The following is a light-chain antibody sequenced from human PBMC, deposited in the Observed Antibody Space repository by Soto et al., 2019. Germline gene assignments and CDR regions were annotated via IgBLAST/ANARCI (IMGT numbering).Light chain of an antibody. CDR3: QQYGSSIQT. CDR2: GAS. J-gene: IGKJ1*01. CDR1: QSVSSSY. Sequence: EIVLTQSPGTLSLSPGERATLSCRASQSVSSSYLAWYQQKPGQAPRLLIYGASSRATGIPDRFSGSGSGTDFTLTISRLEPEDFAVYYCQQYGSSIQTFGQGTKADSK. V-gene: IGKV3-20*01.